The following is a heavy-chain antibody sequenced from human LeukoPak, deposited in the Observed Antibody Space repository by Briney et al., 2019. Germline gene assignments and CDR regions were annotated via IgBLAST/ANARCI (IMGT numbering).Heavy chain of an antibody. J-gene: IGHJ5*02. CDR1: GASMTNYY. CDR3: ARGRGYFDPFDP. Sequence: PSETLSLTCTVSGASMTNYYWSWIRKPPGKGLEWIGYIYYSGITSYNPSLTSRVSISVDMSKNQFSLKLTSVTAADTAVYYCARGRGYFDPFDPWGQGTLVTVSS. V-gene: IGHV4-59*01. CDR2: IYYSGIT. D-gene: IGHD3-9*01.